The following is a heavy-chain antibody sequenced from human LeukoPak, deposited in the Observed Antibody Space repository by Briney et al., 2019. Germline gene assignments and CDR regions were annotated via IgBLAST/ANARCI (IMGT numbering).Heavy chain of an antibody. D-gene: IGHD6-13*01. V-gene: IGHV4-4*09. J-gene: IGHJ6*03. CDR1: GGSISSYY. CDR2: TYTSGST. CDR3: ARLAAAGDYYYYYYMDV. Sequence: SETLSLTCTVSGGSISSYYWSWIRQPPGKGLEWIGYTYTSGSTNYNPSLKSRVTISVDTSKNQFSLKLSSVTAADTAVYYCARLAAAGDYYYYYYMDVRGKGATVTVSS.